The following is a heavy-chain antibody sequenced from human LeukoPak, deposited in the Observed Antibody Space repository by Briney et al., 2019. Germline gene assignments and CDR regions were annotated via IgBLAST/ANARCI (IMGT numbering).Heavy chain of an antibody. J-gene: IGHJ4*02. CDR2: ISGSGGST. V-gene: IGHV3-23*01. Sequence: GGSLRLSCAASGFTFSDHAMSWVRQAPAKGLEWVSAISGSGGSTYYADSVKGRFTISRDNSKNTLYLQMNSLRAEDTAVYYCAKLGYSSGWFLRYYFDYWGQGTLVTVSS. CDR1: GFTFSDHA. D-gene: IGHD6-19*01. CDR3: AKLGYSSGWFLRYYFDY.